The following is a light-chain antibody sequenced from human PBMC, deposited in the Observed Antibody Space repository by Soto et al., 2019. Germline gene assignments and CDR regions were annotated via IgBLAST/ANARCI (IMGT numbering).Light chain of an antibody. CDR1: QTISSW. Sequence: DIQMTQSPSTLSASVGERVTITCRASQTISSWLAWYQKKPGKAPKLMIYRASSLEGGVPSRFSGSGSGTEFTLTISSLQPDDFATYYCQHYSSYPLSFGGGTKVEIK. CDR2: RAS. J-gene: IGKJ4*01. CDR3: QHYSSYPLS. V-gene: IGKV1-5*03.